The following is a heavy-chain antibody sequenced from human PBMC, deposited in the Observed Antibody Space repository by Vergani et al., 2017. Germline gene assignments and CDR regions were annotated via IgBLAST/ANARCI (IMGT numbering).Heavy chain of an antibody. J-gene: IGHJ5*02. CDR1: GFTFSSYA. CDR2: ISGSGGST. V-gene: IGHV3-23*01. Sequence: EVQLLESGGGLVQPGGSLRLSCAASGFTFSSYAMSWVRQAPGKGLEWVSAISGSGGSTYYADSVKGRFTISRDNSKNTLYLQMNSLRAEDTAVYYCARETNPGLIAAAGGWFDPWGQGTLVTVSS. CDR3: ARETNPGLIAAAGGWFDP. D-gene: IGHD6-13*01.